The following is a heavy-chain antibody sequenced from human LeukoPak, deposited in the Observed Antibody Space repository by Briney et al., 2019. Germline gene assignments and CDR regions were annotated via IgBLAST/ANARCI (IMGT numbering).Heavy chain of an antibody. CDR2: INPNSGDT. D-gene: IGHD3-22*01. Sequence: ASVKVSCKASGYTFTDYYINWVRQAPGQGLEWMGWINPNSGDTNYAQKFQGRVTMTRDTSISTAYMELSRLRSDDTAVYYCARDLPPLDDSSGPDYWGQGTLVTVSS. CDR1: GYTFTDYY. V-gene: IGHV1-2*02. J-gene: IGHJ4*02. CDR3: ARDLPPLDDSSGPDY.